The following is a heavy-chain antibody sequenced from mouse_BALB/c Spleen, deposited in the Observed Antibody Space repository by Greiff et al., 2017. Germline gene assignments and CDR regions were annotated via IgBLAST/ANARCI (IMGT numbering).Heavy chain of an antibody. D-gene: IGHD2-14*01. CDR1: GFSLTSYG. V-gene: IGHV2-9*02. J-gene: IGHJ3*01. Sequence: VKVVESGPGLVAPSQSLSITCTVSGFSLTSYGVHWVRQPPGKGLEWLGVIWAGGSTNYNSALMSRLSISKDNSKSQVFLKMNSLQTDDTAMYYCASYYRYDEFAYWGQGTLVTVSA. CDR2: IWAGGST. CDR3: ASYYRYDEFAY.